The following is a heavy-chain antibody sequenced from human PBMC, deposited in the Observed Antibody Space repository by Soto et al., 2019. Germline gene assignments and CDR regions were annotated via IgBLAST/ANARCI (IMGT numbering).Heavy chain of an antibody. CDR2: IYHSGST. D-gene: IGHD4-17*01. V-gene: IGHV4-38-2*01. Sequence: SETLSLTCAVSGYSISSGYYWGWIRQPPGKGLEWIASIYHSGSTYYNPSLKSRVTISVDTSKNQFSLKLTSVTAVDTAVYYCARGAATVTPGWFEPWGQGTLVTVSS. CDR3: ARGAATVTPGWFEP. CDR1: GYSISSGYY. J-gene: IGHJ5*02.